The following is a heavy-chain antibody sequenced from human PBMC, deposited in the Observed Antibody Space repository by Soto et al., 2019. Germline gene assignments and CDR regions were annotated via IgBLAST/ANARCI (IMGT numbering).Heavy chain of an antibody. CDR1: GGTFNRYT. D-gene: IGHD6-13*01. CDR2: INPSGGST. V-gene: IGHV1-46*02. Sequence: ASVKVSCKGSGGTFNRYTITWVRQAPGQGLEWMGIINPSGGSTSYAQKFQGRVTMTRDTSTSTVYMELSSLRSEDTAVYYCATSPPAVRRNWFDPWGQGTLVTVSS. CDR3: ATSPPAVRRNWFDP. J-gene: IGHJ5*02.